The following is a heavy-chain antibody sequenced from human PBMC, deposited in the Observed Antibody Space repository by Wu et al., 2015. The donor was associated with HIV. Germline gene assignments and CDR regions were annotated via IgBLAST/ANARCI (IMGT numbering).Heavy chain of an antibody. CDR1: GYTFTSYG. D-gene: IGHD3-10*01. V-gene: IGHV1-18*01. CDR3: ARSGSWGVQKLVWFGGLQNGHGMDV. Sequence: QVQLVQSGAEVKKPGASVKVSCKASGYTFTSYGISWVRQAPGQGLEWMGWINTYNGNTNYAQKLQGRVTMTTDTSTSTAYMELRSLRSDDTAVYYCARSGSWGVQKLVWFGGLQNGHGMDVWGQGTTVTVSS. CDR2: INTYNGNT. J-gene: IGHJ6*02.